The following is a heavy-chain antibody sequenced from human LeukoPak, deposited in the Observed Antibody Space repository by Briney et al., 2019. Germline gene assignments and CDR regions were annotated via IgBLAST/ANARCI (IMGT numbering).Heavy chain of an antibody. Sequence: SSETLSLTCTVSGGSISSGDYYWSWIRQPPGKGLEWIGYIYYSGSTYYNPSLKSRVTISVDTSKNQFSLKLSSVTAADTAVYYCARGALGWTSRGPSTRPDYYGMDVWGQGTTVTVSS. CDR1: GGSISSGDYY. V-gene: IGHV4-30-4*02. CDR2: IYYSGST. CDR3: ARGALGWTSRGPSTRPDYYGMDV. J-gene: IGHJ6*02. D-gene: IGHD2-2*01.